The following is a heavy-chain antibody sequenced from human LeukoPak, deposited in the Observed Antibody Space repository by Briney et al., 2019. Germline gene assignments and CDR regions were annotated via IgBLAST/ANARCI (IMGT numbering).Heavy chain of an antibody. D-gene: IGHD3-9*01. CDR1: GFTFSSYS. V-gene: IGHV3-48*04. Sequence: GGSLRLSCAASGFTFSSYSMNWVRQAPGKGLEWVSYISSSSSTIYYADSVKGRFTISRDNAKNSLYLQMNSLRAEDTAVYYCARREYDILTGYSEATYYYYGMDVWGQGTTVTVSS. J-gene: IGHJ6*02. CDR2: ISSSSSTI. CDR3: ARREYDILTGYSEATYYYYGMDV.